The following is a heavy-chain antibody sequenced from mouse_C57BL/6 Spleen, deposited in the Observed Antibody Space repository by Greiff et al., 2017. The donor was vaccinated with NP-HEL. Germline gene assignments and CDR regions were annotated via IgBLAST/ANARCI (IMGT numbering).Heavy chain of an antibody. CDR1: GYTFTDYN. CDR3: ASEEPYWYFDV. CDR2: INPNNGGT. J-gene: IGHJ1*03. Sequence: EVQLVESGPELVKPGASVKMSCKASGYTFTDYNMHWVKQSHGKSLEWIGYINPNNGGTSYNQKFKGKATLTVNKSSSTAYMELRSLTSEDSAVYYCASEEPYWYFDVWGTGTTVTVSS. V-gene: IGHV1-22*01.